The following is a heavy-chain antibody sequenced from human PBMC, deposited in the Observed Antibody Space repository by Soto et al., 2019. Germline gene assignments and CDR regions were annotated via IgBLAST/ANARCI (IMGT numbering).Heavy chain of an antibody. CDR2: INPNSGCT. CDR3: ARDRGFLEWLTYYYYYGMDV. V-gene: IGHV1-2*02. Sequence: GASVKVSCTASGYTFTGYYMHWVRQATGQLLDWMEWINPNSGCTNYAQKFQGRVTMTRDTSISTAYMELSRLRSDDTAVYYCARDRGFLEWLTYYYYYGMDVWGQGTTVTVSS. D-gene: IGHD3-3*01. CDR1: GYTFTGYY. J-gene: IGHJ6*02.